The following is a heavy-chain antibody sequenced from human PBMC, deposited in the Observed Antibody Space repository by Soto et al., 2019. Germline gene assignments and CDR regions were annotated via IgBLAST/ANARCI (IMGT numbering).Heavy chain of an antibody. J-gene: IGHJ6*02. V-gene: IGHV3-30*18. D-gene: IGHD3-3*01. CDR3: AKELWSGSNYYGMDV. CDR1: GFTFSSYG. Sequence: GGSLRLSCAASGFTFSSYGMHWVRQAPGKGLEWVAVISYDGSNKYYADSVKGRFTISRDNSKNTLYLQMNSLRAEDTAVYYCAKELWSGSNYYGMDVWGQGTTVTVSS. CDR2: ISYDGSNK.